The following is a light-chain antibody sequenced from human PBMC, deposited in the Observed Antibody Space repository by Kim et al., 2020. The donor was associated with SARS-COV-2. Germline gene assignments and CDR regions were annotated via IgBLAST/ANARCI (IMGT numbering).Light chain of an antibody. Sequence: SSELTQDPAVSVALGQTVRITCQGDSLKTYYATWYQQKPGQAPIVVIYGKNNRPSGIPDRFSGSSSGNTASLTVTGAQAVDEADYYCNSRDNSGDHVVFGGGTKL. CDR2: GKN. V-gene: IGLV3-19*01. CDR3: NSRDNSGDHVV. J-gene: IGLJ2*01. CDR1: SLKTYY.